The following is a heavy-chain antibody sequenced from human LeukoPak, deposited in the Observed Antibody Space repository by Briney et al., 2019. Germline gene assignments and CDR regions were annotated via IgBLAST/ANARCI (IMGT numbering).Heavy chain of an antibody. CDR1: GYTFTSYY. Sequence: GASVKVSCKTSGYTFTSYYMHWVRQPAGQGLHWIRCVNPTSGGTNYAQKFQGRVTMTRDTSISTAYMELSRLRCDDTAVYYCARVYYYYDSSGILTLYFDYWGQGTLVTVSS. CDR3: ARVYYYYDSSGILTLYFDY. J-gene: IGHJ4*02. CDR2: VNPTSGGT. V-gene: IGHV1-2*02. D-gene: IGHD3-22*01.